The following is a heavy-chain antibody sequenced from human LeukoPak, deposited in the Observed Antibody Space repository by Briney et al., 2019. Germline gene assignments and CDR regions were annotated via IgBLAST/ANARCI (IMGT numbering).Heavy chain of an antibody. CDR3: ARMGGWEQSDYGGNPDY. CDR2: ISTYRGHT. Sequence: ASVTVSCKTSGYTFTNHGITWVRQSPGQGLEWMGWISTYRGHTNYAQNLQGRVTMTTDTSTSTAYMELERLTSDDTAVYYCARMGGWEQSDYGGNPDYWGQGTLVIVSA. D-gene: IGHD4-23*01. J-gene: IGHJ4*02. V-gene: IGHV1-18*01. CDR1: GYTFTNHG.